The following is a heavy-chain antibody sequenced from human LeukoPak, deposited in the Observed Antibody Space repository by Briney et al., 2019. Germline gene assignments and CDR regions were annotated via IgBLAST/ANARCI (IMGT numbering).Heavy chain of an antibody. CDR1: GFTFSSYG. J-gene: IGHJ6*02. CDR3: ARERVVVAARGNYYYYYGMDV. V-gene: IGHV3-30*03. Sequence: GGSLRLSCAASGFTFSSYGMHWVRQAPGKGLEWVAVISYDGSNKYYADSVKGRFTISRDNSKNTLYLQMNSLRAEDTAVYYCARERVVVAARGNYYYYYGMDVWGQGTTVTVSS. CDR2: ISYDGSNK. D-gene: IGHD2-15*01.